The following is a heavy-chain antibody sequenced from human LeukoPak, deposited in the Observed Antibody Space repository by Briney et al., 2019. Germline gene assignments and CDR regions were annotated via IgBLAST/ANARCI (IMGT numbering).Heavy chain of an antibody. J-gene: IGHJ4*02. V-gene: IGHV3-48*01. CDR2: ISSGSTI. CDR3: IKEHYTVTTFTFDY. Sequence: GGSLRLSCTASKFTFSTYNLNWVRQAPGKGLEWISYISSGSTIYYADSVKGRFTISRDNSKNAVYLQMNSLRAEDTAIYYCIKEHYTVTTFTFDYWGQGTLVTVSS. CDR1: KFTFSTYN. D-gene: IGHD4-17*01.